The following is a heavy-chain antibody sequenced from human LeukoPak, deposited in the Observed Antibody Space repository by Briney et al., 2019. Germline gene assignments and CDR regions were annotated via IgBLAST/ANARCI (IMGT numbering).Heavy chain of an antibody. V-gene: IGHV4-39*01. J-gene: IGHJ6*03. Sequence: SETLSLTCTVSGGSISSSSYYWGWIRQLPGKGLEWIGSIYYSGSTYYNPSLKSRVTISVDTSKNQFSLKLSSVTAADTAVYYCFAQPKPPSKYSYGYYYYYYMDVWGKGTTVTISS. CDR3: FAQPKPPSKYSYGYYYYYYMDV. CDR2: IYYSGST. D-gene: IGHD5-18*01. CDR1: GGSISSSSYY.